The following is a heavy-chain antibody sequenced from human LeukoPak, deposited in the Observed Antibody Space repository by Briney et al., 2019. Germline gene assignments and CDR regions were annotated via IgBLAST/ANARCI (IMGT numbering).Heavy chain of an antibody. D-gene: IGHD2-15*01. V-gene: IGHV3-7*01. CDR3: TRDRGVAVVAATRPDY. CDR1: GFAFSNFW. CDR2: IRQDGSER. J-gene: IGHJ4*02. Sequence: GGSLRLSCAASGFAFSNFWMSWVRQAPGKGLEWVANIRQDGSERNYVDSVKGRFTISRDNAKNSVYLQMNSLRAEDTAVYYRTRDRGVAVVAATRPDYWGQGTLVTVSS.